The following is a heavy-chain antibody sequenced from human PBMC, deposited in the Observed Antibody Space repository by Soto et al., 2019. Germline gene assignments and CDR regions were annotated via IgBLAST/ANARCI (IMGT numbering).Heavy chain of an antibody. V-gene: IGHV3-23*01. CDR1: GFPFRRYA. Sequence: GGSLRLSCAASGFPFRRYAMVWVRQAPGKGLEWISVISGSGEITLYTDSVKGRFTISTHCSNKSMPLHQNSLSADHTALYSPGRARYLLVDQPLYFQSWGQLTMGTVSS. D-gene: IGHD2-15*01. CDR2: ISGSGEIT. CDR3: GRARYLLVDQPLYFQS. J-gene: IGHJ4*02.